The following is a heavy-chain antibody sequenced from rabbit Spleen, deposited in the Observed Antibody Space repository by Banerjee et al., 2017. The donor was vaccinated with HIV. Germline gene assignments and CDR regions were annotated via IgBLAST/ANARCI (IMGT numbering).Heavy chain of an antibody. V-gene: IGHV1S40*01. D-gene: IGHD8-1*01. CDR2: INIVTGKS. Sequence: QSLEESGGDLVKPGASLTLTCTASKFSFSSVFWMCWVRQAPGKGLEWIACINIVTGKSVYASWAKGRFTMSRTSSTTVTLQMTSLTAADTATYFCARDPGSSYYYAMDLWGQGTLVTVS. J-gene: IGHJ6*01. CDR3: ARDPGSSYYYAMDL. CDR1: KFSFSSVFW.